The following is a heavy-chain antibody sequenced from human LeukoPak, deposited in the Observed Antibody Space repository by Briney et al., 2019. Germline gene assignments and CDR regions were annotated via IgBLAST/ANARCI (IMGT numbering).Heavy chain of an antibody. D-gene: IGHD2-15*01. Sequence: SETLSLTCTVSGGSISSYYWSWIRQPPGKGLEWIGYIYTSGSTNYNPSLKSRVTISVDTSKNQFSLKLSSVTAADTAVYYCARAGQDIFGAFDIWGQGTMVTVSS. CDR3: ARAGQDIFGAFDI. CDR1: GGSISSYY. CDR2: IYTSGST. J-gene: IGHJ3*02. V-gene: IGHV4-4*09.